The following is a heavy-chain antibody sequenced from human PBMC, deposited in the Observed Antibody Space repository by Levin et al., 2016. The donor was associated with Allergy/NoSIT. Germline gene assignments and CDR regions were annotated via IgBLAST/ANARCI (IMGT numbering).Heavy chain of an antibody. CDR2: FDPEDGET. CDR1: GYTFTSYY. CDR3: ARGRGDY. J-gene: IGHJ4*02. V-gene: IGHV1-24*01. D-gene: IGHD1-26*01. Sequence: ASVKVSCKASGYTFTSYYMHWVRQAPGQGLEWMGGFDPEDGETIYAQKFQGRVTMTEDTSTDTAYMELSSLRSEDTAVYYCARGRGDYWGQGTLVTVSS.